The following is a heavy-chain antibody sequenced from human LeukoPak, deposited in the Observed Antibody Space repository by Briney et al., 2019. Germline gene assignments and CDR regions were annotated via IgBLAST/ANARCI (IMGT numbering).Heavy chain of an antibody. CDR3: AKAPVTSCRGAFCYPFDY. Sequence: GGSLRLSCATSGFSFSSYAMSWVRQAPGKGLEWVSAMSSSDDGRYYAASVRGRFTISRDTSRSTLYLQMNSLRAEDAAVYYCAKAPVTSCRGAFCYPFDYWGQGTLVTASS. V-gene: IGHV3-23*01. CDR2: MSSSDDGR. D-gene: IGHD2-15*01. J-gene: IGHJ4*02. CDR1: GFSFSSYA.